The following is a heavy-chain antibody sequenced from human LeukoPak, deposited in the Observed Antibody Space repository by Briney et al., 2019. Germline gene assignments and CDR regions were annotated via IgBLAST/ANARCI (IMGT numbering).Heavy chain of an antibody. CDR1: GGSISSYY. V-gene: IGHV4-59*08. J-gene: IGHJ6*02. D-gene: IGHD1-26*01. CDR2: IYYSGST. Sequence: SETLSLSCTVSGGSISSYYWSWIRQPPGKGLEWIGYIYYSGSTNHNPSLKSRVTISVDPSKNQFSLKLSSVTAADTAVYYCARSLLLGGSARRGYYYGMDVWGQGTTVTVSS. CDR3: ARSLLLGGSARRGYYYGMDV.